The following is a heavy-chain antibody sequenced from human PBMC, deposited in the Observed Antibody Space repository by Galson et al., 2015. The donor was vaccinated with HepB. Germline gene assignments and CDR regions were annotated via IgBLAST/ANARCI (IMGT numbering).Heavy chain of an antibody. V-gene: IGHV1-18*01. CDR3: ARRNFDEEAFDY. Sequence: SVKVSCKASGYTFTSHTLDWLRQAPGQGPEWVGRINTYNGQTEFAQKFQGRVIMTIETSTSTAYMELRSLRSDDTAVYYCARRNFDEEAFDYWGQGTLVTVSS. CDR2: INTYNGQT. J-gene: IGHJ4*02. CDR1: GYTFTSHT.